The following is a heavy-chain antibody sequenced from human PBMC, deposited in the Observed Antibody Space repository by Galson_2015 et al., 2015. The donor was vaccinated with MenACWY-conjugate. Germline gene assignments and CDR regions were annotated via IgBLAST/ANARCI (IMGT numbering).Heavy chain of an antibody. CDR1: GFTFSSYS. CDR3: AKDIWFGEPWGGMDV. D-gene: IGHD3-10*01. Sequence: SLRLSCAASGFTFSSYSMNWVRQAPGKGLEWVSSISSSSSYIYYADSVKGRFTISRDNAKNSLYLQMNSLRAEDTALYYCAKDIWFGEPWGGMDVWGQGTTVTVSS. V-gene: IGHV3-21*04. CDR2: ISSSSSYI. J-gene: IGHJ6*02.